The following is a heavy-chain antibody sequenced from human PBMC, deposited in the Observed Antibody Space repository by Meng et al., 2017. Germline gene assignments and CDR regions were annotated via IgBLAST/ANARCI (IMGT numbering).Heavy chain of an antibody. CDR1: GYTFTDYA. V-gene: IGHV7-4-1*02. J-gene: IGHJ4*02. CDR2: INTNAGNP. CDR3: ARSDFDSSGYLYYFDY. Sequence: QVQLVQSGSEFKKPGAAVEVACKASGYTFTDYAMNWVRQAPGKGLEWMGWINTNAGNPTYAQGFTGRFVFSLDTSVSTAYLQISSLKAEDTAVYYCARSDFDSSGYLYYFDYWGPGTLVTVSS. D-gene: IGHD3-22*01.